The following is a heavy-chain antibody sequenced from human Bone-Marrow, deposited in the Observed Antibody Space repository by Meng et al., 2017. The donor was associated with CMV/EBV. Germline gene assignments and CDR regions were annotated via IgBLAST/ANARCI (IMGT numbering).Heavy chain of an antibody. CDR2: VSADNGDT. Sequence: ASVKVSCKASGYTFTSYGISWVRQAPGQGLEWMGWVSADNGDTNYAQKFQGRVTMTTDTSTTTAFMELRSLTSDDTAVYYCARDVVVIAIRLSAWFDPWGQGTLVPVSS. J-gene: IGHJ5*02. V-gene: IGHV1-18*01. CDR1: GYTFTSYG. CDR3: ARDVVVIAIRLSAWFDP. D-gene: IGHD2-21*01.